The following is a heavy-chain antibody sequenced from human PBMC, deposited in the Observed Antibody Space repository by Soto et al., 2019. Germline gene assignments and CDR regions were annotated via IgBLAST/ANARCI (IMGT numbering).Heavy chain of an antibody. V-gene: IGHV4-30-4*01. J-gene: IGHJ5*02. D-gene: IGHD3-22*01. CDR3: AREGDGSSCYYHEDS. Sequence: QVQLQESGPGLVKPSQTLSLTCTVSGGSISSGDYYWSWIRQPPGQALEWIGYIYYSGSTSYNPSLKGRVTISVDTPKNQCSLKLSSVNAAETAVYYCAREGDGSSCYYHEDSWGQGTLVTVSS. CDR2: IYYSGST. CDR1: GGSISSGDYY.